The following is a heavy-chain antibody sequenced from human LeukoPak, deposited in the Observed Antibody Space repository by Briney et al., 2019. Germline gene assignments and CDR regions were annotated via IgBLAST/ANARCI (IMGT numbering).Heavy chain of an antibody. J-gene: IGHJ4*02. V-gene: IGHV1-69*05. Sequence: SVKVSCKASGGTFSSYAISWERQAPGQGLEWMGRIIPIFGTANYAQKFQGRVTITTDESTSTAYMELSSLRSEDTAVYYCAREVTVAGTGTGIDYWGQGTLVTVSS. CDR1: GGTFSSYA. D-gene: IGHD6-19*01. CDR3: AREVTVAGTGTGIDY. CDR2: IIPIFGTA.